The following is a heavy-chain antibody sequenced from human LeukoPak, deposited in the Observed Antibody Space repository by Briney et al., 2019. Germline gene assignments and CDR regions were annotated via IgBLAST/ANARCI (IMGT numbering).Heavy chain of an antibody. CDR1: GFTFSSYG. Sequence: GGSLRLSCAASGFTFSSYGMSWVRQAPGKGLEWVSAIGGSGGSTYYADSVKGRFTISRDNSKNTLYVQMNSLRAEDTAVYYCARDSPLFGVVMTNYFDYWGQGTLVTVSS. CDR2: IGGSGGST. CDR3: ARDSPLFGVVMTNYFDY. V-gene: IGHV3-23*01. J-gene: IGHJ4*02. D-gene: IGHD3-3*01.